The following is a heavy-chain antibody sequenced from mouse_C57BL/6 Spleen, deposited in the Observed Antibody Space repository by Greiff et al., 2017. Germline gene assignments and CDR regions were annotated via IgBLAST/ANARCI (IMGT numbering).Heavy chain of an antibody. V-gene: IGHV1-72*01. CDR1: GYTFTSYW. CDR2: IDPNSGGT. CDR3: ARGGIYYDYDGDYFDY. D-gene: IGHD2-4*01. Sequence: QVQLKQPGAELVKPGASVKLSCKASGYTFTSYWMHWVKQRPGRGLEWIGRIDPNSGGTKYNEKFKSKATLTVDKPSSTAYMQLSSLTSEDSAVYYCARGGIYYDYDGDYFDYWGQGTTLTVSS. J-gene: IGHJ2*01.